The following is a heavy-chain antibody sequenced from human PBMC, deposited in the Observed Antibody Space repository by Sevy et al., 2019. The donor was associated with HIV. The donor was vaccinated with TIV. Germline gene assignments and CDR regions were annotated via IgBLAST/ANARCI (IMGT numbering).Heavy chain of an antibody. CDR1: GFTFSEAW. V-gene: IGHV3-15*01. CDR3: AAGTGTSDFDY. D-gene: IGHD2-8*01. Sequence: GGSLRLSCAASGFTFSEAWMSWVRQAPGKGLEWVGRIKSKTDSGNRDFAAPVRGRFSISREDSANTVYLVMNNLKPEDTGVYYCAAGTGTSDFDYWGQGTLVTVSS. CDR2: IKSKTDSGNR. J-gene: IGHJ4*02.